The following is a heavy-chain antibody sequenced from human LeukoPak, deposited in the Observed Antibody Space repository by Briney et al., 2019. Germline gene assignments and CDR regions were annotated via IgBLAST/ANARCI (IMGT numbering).Heavy chain of an antibody. D-gene: IGHD2-15*01. Sequence: GASVKVSCKASGYTFTSYGISWVRQAPGQGLEWMGWISAYNGNTNYAQKLQGRVTMTTDTSTSTAYMELRSLRSDDTAVYYCARADIIVVAGATPVGSGFEYWGQGALITVS. J-gene: IGHJ4*02. CDR2: ISAYNGNT. CDR3: ARADIIVVAGATPVGSGFEY. CDR1: GYTFTSYG. V-gene: IGHV1-18*01.